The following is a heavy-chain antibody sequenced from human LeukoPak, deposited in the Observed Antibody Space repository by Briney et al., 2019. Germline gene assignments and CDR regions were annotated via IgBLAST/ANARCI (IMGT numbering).Heavy chain of an antibody. Sequence: PGGSLRLSCAASGFTISNYWMSWVRHVPGKGLEWVANTKGDGSEKHYVDSVEGRFTISRDNAKNSLYLQMNSLRAEDTAVYYCAKDQSSYFDYWGQGTLVTVSS. J-gene: IGHJ4*02. CDR2: TKGDGSEK. CDR1: GFTISNYW. CDR3: AKDQSSYFDY. V-gene: IGHV3-7*01. D-gene: IGHD2-2*01.